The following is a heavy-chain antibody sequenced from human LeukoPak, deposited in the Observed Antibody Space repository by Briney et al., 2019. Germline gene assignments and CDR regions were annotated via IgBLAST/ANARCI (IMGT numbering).Heavy chain of an antibody. J-gene: IGHJ3*02. CDR2: ITSSGSAV. Sequence: PGGSLRLSCAASGFTFKDYYMGWIRQAPGKGLEWISYITSSGSAVYDADSVTGRFIISRDNAKNPLYLQMNSLRAEDTAVYFCARAFNDGFDIWGQGTMVTVSS. CDR1: GFTFKDYY. V-gene: IGHV3-11*04. CDR3: ARAFNDGFDI.